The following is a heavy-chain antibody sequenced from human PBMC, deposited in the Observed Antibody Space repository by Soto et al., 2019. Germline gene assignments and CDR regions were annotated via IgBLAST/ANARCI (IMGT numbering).Heavy chain of an antibody. CDR2: INHSGST. J-gene: IGHJ4*02. CDR1: GRLFSGDY. CDR3: ARDGRVLRYFDWLGMYYFDY. V-gene: IGHV4-34*01. D-gene: IGHD3-9*01. Sequence: PSCTLSHRLVVDGRLFSGDYWSWIRTPPGKGLEWIGKINHSGSTNYNPSLKSRVTISVDTSKNQFSLKLSSVTAADTAVYYCARDGRVLRYFDWLGMYYFDYWGQGTLVTVSS.